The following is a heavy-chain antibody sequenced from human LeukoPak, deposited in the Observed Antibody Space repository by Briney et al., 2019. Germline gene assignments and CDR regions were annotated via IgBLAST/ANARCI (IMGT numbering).Heavy chain of an antibody. Sequence: PGGSLRLSCAASGFTFSSYAMSWVRQAPGKGLEWVSAISGSGGSTYYADSVKGRFTISRDNSKNTLYLQMNSLRAEDTAVYYCARPRQDYDFWSGYLYWGQGTQVTVSS. J-gene: IGHJ4*02. D-gene: IGHD3-3*01. CDR1: GFTFSSYA. CDR2: ISGSGGST. CDR3: ARPRQDYDFWSGYLY. V-gene: IGHV3-23*01.